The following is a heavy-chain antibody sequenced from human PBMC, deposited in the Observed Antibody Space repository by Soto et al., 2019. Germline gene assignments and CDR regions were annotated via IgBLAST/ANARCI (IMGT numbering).Heavy chain of an antibody. CDR3: ARGAMTTVTTFDY. J-gene: IGHJ4*02. D-gene: IGHD4-17*01. CDR1: GGSFSGYY. Sequence: SETLSLTCAVYGGSFSGYYWSWIRQPPGKGLEWIGEINHSGSTNYNPSLKSRVTISVDTSKNQFSLKLSSVTAADTVVYYCARGAMTTVTTFDYWGQGTLVTVSS. CDR2: INHSGST. V-gene: IGHV4-34*01.